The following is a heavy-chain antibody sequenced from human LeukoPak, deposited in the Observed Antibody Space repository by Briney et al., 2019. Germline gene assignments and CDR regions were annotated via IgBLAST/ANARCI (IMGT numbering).Heavy chain of an antibody. CDR2: IYYSGST. J-gene: IGHJ4*02. V-gene: IGHV4-59*08. Sequence: PSETLSLTCTVSGGSICSYYWSWIRQPPGKGLEWIGYIYYSGSTNYNPSLKSRVTISVDTSKNQFSLKLSSVTAADTAVYYCARIRYYYDSSGYHCYFDYWGQGTLVTVSS. D-gene: IGHD3-22*01. CDR1: GGSICSYY. CDR3: ARIRYYYDSSGYHCYFDY.